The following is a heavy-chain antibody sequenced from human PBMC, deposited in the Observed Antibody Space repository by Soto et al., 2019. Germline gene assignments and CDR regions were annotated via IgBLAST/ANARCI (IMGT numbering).Heavy chain of an antibody. Sequence: PSETLSLTCTVSGGSISSSSYYWGWIRQPPGKGLEWIGSIYYSGSTYYNPSLKSRVTISVDTSKNQFSLKLSSVTAADTAVYYCARSLLAGYYFDYWGQGTLVTVSS. CDR2: IYYSGST. V-gene: IGHV4-39*01. CDR1: GGSISSSSYY. D-gene: IGHD6-19*01. J-gene: IGHJ4*02. CDR3: ARSLLAGYYFDY.